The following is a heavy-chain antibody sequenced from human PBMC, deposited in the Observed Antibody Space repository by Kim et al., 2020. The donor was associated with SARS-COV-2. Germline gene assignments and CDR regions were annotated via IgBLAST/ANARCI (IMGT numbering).Heavy chain of an antibody. CDR1: GGTFSSYA. CDR3: ARARYDSSGYEIYYYYGMDV. J-gene: IGHJ6*02. D-gene: IGHD3-22*01. V-gene: IGHV1-69*13. Sequence: SVKVSCKPSGGTFSSYAISWVRQAPGQGLEWMGGIIPIFGTANYAQKFQGRVTITADESTSTAYMELSSLRSEDTAVYYCARARYDSSGYEIYYYYGMDVWGQGTTVTVSS. CDR2: IIPIFGTA.